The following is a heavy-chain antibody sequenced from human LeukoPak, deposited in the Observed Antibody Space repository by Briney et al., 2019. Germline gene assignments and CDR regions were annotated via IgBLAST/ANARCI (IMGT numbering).Heavy chain of an antibody. V-gene: IGHV3-7*01. CDR1: GFSFSTYS. Sequence: GGSLRLSCAASGFSFSTYSMTWVRQSPGKGLECVSNIKGDGSGKDYVDSVKGRFTISRDNAKNSLYLQMNTLRVDDSAIYYCARDPYGGTYGAFDIWGRGTMVSISS. D-gene: IGHD1-26*01. J-gene: IGHJ3*02. CDR3: ARDPYGGTYGAFDI. CDR2: IKGDGSGK.